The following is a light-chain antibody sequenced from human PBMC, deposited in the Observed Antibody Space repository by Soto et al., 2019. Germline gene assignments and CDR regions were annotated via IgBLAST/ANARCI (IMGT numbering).Light chain of an antibody. CDR3: CSTAGGFTWV. Sequence: QSVLTQPRSVSGSPGQSVSISCTGASSDVGGYKYVSWYQHHPGKAPKLIIWDADKRPSGVPDRFSGSKSGNTASLTISGLQAEDEADYYCCSTAGGFTWVFGGGTKSPS. CDR2: DAD. CDR1: SSDVGGYKY. V-gene: IGLV2-11*01. J-gene: IGLJ3*02.